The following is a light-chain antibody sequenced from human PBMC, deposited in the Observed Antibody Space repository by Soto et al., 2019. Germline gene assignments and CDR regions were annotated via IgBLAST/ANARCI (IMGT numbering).Light chain of an antibody. CDR3: ATWDSSLSAGV. J-gene: IGLJ2*01. V-gene: IGLV1-51*01. CDR1: SSNIGNNY. CDR2: DND. Sequence: QSVLTQPPSVSAAPGQKVTISCSGSSSNIGNNYVFWYQQLPGTAPKLLIYDNDKRASGIPDRFSGSKSGTSATLGITGLQTGDEADYYCATWDSSLSAGVFGGGTQLTVL.